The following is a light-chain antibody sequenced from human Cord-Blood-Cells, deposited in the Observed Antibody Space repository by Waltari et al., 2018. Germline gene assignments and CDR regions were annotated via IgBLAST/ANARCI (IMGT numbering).Light chain of an antibody. Sequence: EIVLTQSPATLSLSPGERATLSCRASQSVSSYLAWYQQKPGQAPRLLIYDASNRATGIPARFSGSGSGTDSTLTISSLEPEDFAVYYCQQRSKYTFGQGTKLEIK. CDR1: QSVSSY. J-gene: IGKJ2*01. CDR3: QQRSKYT. CDR2: DAS. V-gene: IGKV3-11*01.